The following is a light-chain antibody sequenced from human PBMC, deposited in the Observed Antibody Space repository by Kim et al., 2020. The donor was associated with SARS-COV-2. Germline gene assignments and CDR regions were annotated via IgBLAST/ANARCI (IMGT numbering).Light chain of an antibody. CDR2: EVT. V-gene: IGLV2-8*01. CDR3: SSYAGSNNLRI. CDR1: SNDVGGYNY. J-gene: IGLJ2*01. Sequence: QSALTQPPSASGSPGQSVTISCNGTSNDVGGYNYVSWYQHHPGKAPKLLISEVTKRPSGVPDRFSGSKSGNTASLTVSGLQADDEADYYCSSYAGSNNLRIFGGGTRLTVL.